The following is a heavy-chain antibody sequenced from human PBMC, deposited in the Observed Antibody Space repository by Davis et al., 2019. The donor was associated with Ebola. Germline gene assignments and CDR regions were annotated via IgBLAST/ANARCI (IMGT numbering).Heavy chain of an antibody. CDR3: AREVRESSTSFAPNAFDI. J-gene: IGHJ3*02. CDR1: GYTFTGYY. Sequence: ASVKVSCKASGYTFTGYYMHWVRQAPGQGLEWMGWINPNSGGTNYAQKFQGRVTMTRDTSISTAYMELSRLRSDDTAVYYCAREVRESSTSFAPNAFDIWGQGTMVTVSS. V-gene: IGHV1-2*02. CDR2: INPNSGGT. D-gene: IGHD2-2*01.